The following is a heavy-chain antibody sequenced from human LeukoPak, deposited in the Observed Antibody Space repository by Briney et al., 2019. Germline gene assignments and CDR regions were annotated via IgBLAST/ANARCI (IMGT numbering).Heavy chain of an antibody. J-gene: IGHJ4*02. D-gene: IGHD6-19*01. CDR2: IYYSGST. CDR1: GGSISSGDYY. V-gene: IGHV4-30-4*01. Sequence: SQTLSLTCTVSGGSISSGDYYWSWIRQPPGKGLEWIGYIYYSGSTYYNPSLKSRVTISVDTSKNQFSLKLSSVTAADTAVYYCARGRRFIISSGRNRPFDYWGQGTLVTVSS. CDR3: ARGRRFIISSGRNRPFDY.